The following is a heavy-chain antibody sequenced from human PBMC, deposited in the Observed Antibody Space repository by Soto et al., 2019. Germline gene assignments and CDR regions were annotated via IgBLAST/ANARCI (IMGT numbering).Heavy chain of an antibody. CDR3: ARRPETYGSGSYYGMDV. D-gene: IGHD3-10*01. CDR2: IDPSDSYT. J-gene: IGHJ6*02. CDR1: GYSFTSYW. V-gene: IGHV5-10-1*01. Sequence: GESLKISCKGSGYSFTSYWISWVRQMPGKGLEWMGRIDPSDSYTNYSPSFQGHVTISADKSISTAYLQWSSLKASDTAMYYCARRPETYGSGSYYGMDVWGQGXTVTVYS.